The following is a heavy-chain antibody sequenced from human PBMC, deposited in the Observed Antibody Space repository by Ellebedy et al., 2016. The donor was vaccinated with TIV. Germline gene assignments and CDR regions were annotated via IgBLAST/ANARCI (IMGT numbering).Heavy chain of an antibody. CDR1: GFTFSNNY. CDR2: FYSGANK. Sequence: GESLKISCAASGFTFSNNYMSWVLQAPGKALDWLSVFYSGANKFYAESFKGRFTISRDFSKRTVYLQMNSLRVEDTAVYFCATRGHSIAWFADWGQGTLVTVSS. CDR3: ATRGHSIAWFAD. V-gene: IGHV3-53*01. J-gene: IGHJ5*02. D-gene: IGHD2/OR15-2a*01.